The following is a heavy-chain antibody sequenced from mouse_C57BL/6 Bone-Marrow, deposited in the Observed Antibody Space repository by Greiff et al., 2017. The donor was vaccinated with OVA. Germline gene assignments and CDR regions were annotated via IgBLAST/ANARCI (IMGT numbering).Heavy chain of an antibody. Sequence: EVNVVESGGGLVQPKGSLKLSCAASGFSFNTYAMNWVRQAPGQGLEWVARIRSKSDNYSTYYADSVKDSFTISRDSSESMLYLQMNTLEAYDTAMYYCVMQGRFQYYFDYWGQGTTLTVSS. CDR2: IRSKSDNYST. CDR1: GFSFNTYA. CDR3: VMQGRFQYYFDY. J-gene: IGHJ2*01. D-gene: IGHD6-1*01. V-gene: IGHV10-1*01.